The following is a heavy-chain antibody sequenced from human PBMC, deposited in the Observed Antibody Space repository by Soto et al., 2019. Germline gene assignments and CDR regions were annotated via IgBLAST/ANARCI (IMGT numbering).Heavy chain of an antibody. J-gene: IGHJ6*02. Sequence: SETLSLTRSVYGGSFSGYYCSWIRQPPDKGREWIGEINHSGSTNYNPSLKSRVTISVDTSKNQFSLKLSSVTAADTAVYYCARGKSGSSSWYADYYYYGTYAWGQGNTDPGSS. CDR2: INHSGST. CDR3: ARGKSGSSSWYADYYYYGTYA. CDR1: GGSFSGYY. D-gene: IGHD6-13*01. V-gene: IGHV4-34*01.